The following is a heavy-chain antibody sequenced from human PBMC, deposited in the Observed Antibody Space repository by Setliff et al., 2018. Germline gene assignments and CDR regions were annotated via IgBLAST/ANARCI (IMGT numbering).Heavy chain of an antibody. CDR1: GFTLRNSG. Sequence: GGSLRLSCAASGFTLRNSGMHWVRHAPGRGLEWVTFISYDGFKIYYAESVKGRFTISRDISTNTLFLEIDSLRSEDTGLYYCAREGSIGWSQYFHHWGQGTPVTVSS. CDR2: ISYDGFKI. D-gene: IGHD6-19*01. V-gene: IGHV3-30*03. J-gene: IGHJ1*01. CDR3: AREGSIGWSQYFHH.